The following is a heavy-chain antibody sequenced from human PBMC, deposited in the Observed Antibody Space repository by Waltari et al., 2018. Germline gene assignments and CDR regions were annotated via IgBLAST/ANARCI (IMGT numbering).Heavy chain of an antibody. V-gene: IGHV3-23*01. D-gene: IGHD3-3*01. CDR1: GFTFSSYA. CDR2: ISGSGGST. CDR3: AKDSEGRFLEPTRPFDY. J-gene: IGHJ4*02. Sequence: EVQLLESGGGLVQPGGSLRLSCAASGFTFSSYAMSWVRQAPGKGLEWVSAISGSGGSTYYADSVKGRFTISRDNSKNTLYLQMNSLRAEDTAVYYCAKDSEGRFLEPTRPFDYWGQGTLVTVSS.